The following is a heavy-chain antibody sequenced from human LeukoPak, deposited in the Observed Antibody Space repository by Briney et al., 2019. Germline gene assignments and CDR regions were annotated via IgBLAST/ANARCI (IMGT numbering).Heavy chain of an antibody. Sequence: PSETLSLTCTVSGGSITSYHYGWIRQPPGKGLEWIGYIYYSGSTNYNPSLKSRVTISVDTSKNQFSLKLSSVTAADTAVYYCARGGSGTYYHYWGQGTLVTVSS. CDR2: IYYSGST. CDR3: ARGGSGTYYHY. V-gene: IGHV4-59*01. J-gene: IGHJ4*02. CDR1: GGSITSYH. D-gene: IGHD1-26*01.